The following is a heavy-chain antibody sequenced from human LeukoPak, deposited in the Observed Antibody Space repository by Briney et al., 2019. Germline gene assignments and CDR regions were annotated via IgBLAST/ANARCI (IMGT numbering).Heavy chain of an antibody. V-gene: IGHV3-30*02. CDR1: GFTFSSYG. Sequence: GGSLRLSCAASGFTFSSYGMHWVRQAPGKGLEWVAFIGYDGNNKYYPDSVKGRFTISRDNAKNSLYLQMNSLRAEDTALYYCAKGVRITMVRGAFDIWGQGTMVTVSS. J-gene: IGHJ3*02. D-gene: IGHD3-10*01. CDR2: IGYDGNNK. CDR3: AKGVRITMVRGAFDI.